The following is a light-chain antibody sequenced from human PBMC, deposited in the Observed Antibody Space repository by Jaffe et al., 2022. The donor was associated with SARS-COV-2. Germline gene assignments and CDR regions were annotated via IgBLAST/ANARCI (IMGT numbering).Light chain of an antibody. V-gene: IGLV2-8*01. J-gene: IGLJ2*01. CDR3: SSYAGSNNWVV. CDR1: SSDVGGYNY. Sequence: QSALTQPPSASGSPGQSVTISCTGTSSDVGGYNYVSWYQQHPDKAPKLVIYEVSKRPSGVPDRFSGSKSGNTASLTVSGLQAEDEADYYCSSYAGSNNWVVFGGGTKLTVL. CDR2: EVS.